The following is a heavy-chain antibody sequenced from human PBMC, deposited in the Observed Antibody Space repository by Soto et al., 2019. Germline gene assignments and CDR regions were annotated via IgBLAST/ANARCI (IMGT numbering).Heavy chain of an antibody. J-gene: IGHJ4*02. V-gene: IGHV1-3*01. CDR3: ARDPSDY. Sequence: ASVKVSYKASGYTFTIYTIHWVRQAPGQRLEWMGWINAGNGNTKYSQKFQGRVTITRDTSASTAYMELSSLRSEDTAVYYCARDPSDYWGQGTLVTVSS. CDR1: GYTFTIYT. CDR2: INAGNGNT.